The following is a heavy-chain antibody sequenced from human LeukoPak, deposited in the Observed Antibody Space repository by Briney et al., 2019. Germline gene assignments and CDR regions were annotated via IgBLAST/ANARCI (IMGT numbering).Heavy chain of an antibody. V-gene: IGHV3-11*01. CDR2: ISSSGSTI. Sequence: GGSLRLSCAASGFTFSDYYMSWIRQAPGKGLEWVSYISSSGSTIYYADSVKGRFTSSRDNAKNSLYLQMNSLRAEDTAVYYCARDQGSSWFDAFDIWGQGTMVTVSS. D-gene: IGHD6-13*01. CDR1: GFTFSDYY. J-gene: IGHJ3*02. CDR3: ARDQGSSWFDAFDI.